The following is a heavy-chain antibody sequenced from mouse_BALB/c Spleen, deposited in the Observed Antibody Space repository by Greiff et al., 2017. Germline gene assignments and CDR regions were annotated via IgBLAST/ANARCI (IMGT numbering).Heavy chain of an antibody. J-gene: IGHJ4*01. CDR2: INPGSGGT. D-gene: IGHD2-4*01. Sequence: QVQLQQSGAELVRPGTSVKVSCKASGYAFTNYLIEWVKQRPGQGLEWIGVINPGSGGTNYNEKFKGKATLTADKSSSTAYMQLSSLTSDDSAVYFCARSVYYDYDAGMDDWGQGTSVTVSS. CDR1: GYAFTNYL. CDR3: ARSVYYDYDAGMDD. V-gene: IGHV1-54*03.